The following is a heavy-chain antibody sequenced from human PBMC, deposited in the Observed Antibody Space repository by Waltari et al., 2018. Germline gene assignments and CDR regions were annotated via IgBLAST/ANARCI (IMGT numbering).Heavy chain of an antibody. CDR3: ARVSRRIVVVPAAIAAVDY. CDR1: GFTFSSYA. D-gene: IGHD2-2*01. J-gene: IGHJ4*02. Sequence: QVQLVESGGGVVQPGRSLRLSCAASGFTFSSYAMHWVRQAPGKGVEWVAVISYDGSKKYYADSVKGRFTISRDNSKNTLYLQMNSLRAEDTAVYYCARVSRRIVVVPAAIAAVDYWGQGTLVTVSS. V-gene: IGHV3-30*04. CDR2: ISYDGSKK.